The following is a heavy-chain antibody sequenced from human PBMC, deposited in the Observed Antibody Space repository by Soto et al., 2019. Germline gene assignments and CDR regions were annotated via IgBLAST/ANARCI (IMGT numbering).Heavy chain of an antibody. CDR3: GKKFETWLQLWWGGGGYYYYGMDV. D-gene: IGHD5-18*01. Sequence: GGSMRLSCAASGFTFSSYAMSWVRQAPGKGLEWVSAISGSGGSTYYADSVKGRFTISRDKSKNTLYLQMNSLRAEDTAVYYCGKKFETWLQLWWGGGGYYYYGMDVWGQGTRSPSP. CDR2: ISGSGGST. J-gene: IGHJ6*02. V-gene: IGHV3-23*01. CDR1: GFTFSSYA.